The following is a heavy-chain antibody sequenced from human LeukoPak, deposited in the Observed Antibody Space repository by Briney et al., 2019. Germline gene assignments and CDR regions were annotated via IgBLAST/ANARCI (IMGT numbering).Heavy chain of an antibody. J-gene: IGHJ4*02. Sequence: ASVKVSCKASGYTFTSYYMHWVRQAPGLGLEWMGIINPSGGSTSYAQKFQGRVTMTRDTSTSTVYMELSSLRSEDTAVYYCARGRPTYCGGDCYAVYDYWGQGTLVTVSS. CDR3: ARGRPTYCGGDCYAVYDY. CDR2: INPSGGST. V-gene: IGHV1-46*01. D-gene: IGHD2-21*02. CDR1: GYTFTSYY.